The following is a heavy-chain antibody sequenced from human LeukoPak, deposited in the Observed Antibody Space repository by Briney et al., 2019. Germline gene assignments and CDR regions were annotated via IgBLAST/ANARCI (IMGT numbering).Heavy chain of an antibody. Sequence: GSSVKVSCKASGGTFSSYAISWVRQAPGQGLEWMGGIIPIFGTANYAQKFQGRVTITADESTSTANMELSSLRSEDTAVYYCATPKGRWLQLRAGYYFDYWGQGTLVTVSS. D-gene: IGHD5-24*01. J-gene: IGHJ4*02. CDR2: IIPIFGTA. V-gene: IGHV1-69*01. CDR3: ATPKGRWLQLRAGYYFDY. CDR1: GGTFSSYA.